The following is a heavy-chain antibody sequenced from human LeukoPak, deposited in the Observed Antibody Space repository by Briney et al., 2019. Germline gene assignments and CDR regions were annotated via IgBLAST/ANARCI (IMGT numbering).Heavy chain of an antibody. CDR2: IFHSGIA. CDR3: ARAGFGTAYNRFYYYMDV. J-gene: IGHJ6*03. Sequence: SETLSLTCAVSNYPITSDYYWVWIRQPPGQGLEWIGQIFHSGIAHYNPSLKSRVTMSVDTSRSQFSVNLNSVTAADTAVYYCARAGFGTAYNRFYYYMDVWSKGTTVTVSS. CDR1: NYPITSDYY. V-gene: IGHV4-38-2*01. D-gene: IGHD3-16*01.